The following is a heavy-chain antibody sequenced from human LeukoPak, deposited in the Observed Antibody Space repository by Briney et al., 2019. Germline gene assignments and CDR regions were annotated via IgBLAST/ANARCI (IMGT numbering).Heavy chain of an antibody. CDR1: GFTFSSYS. J-gene: IGHJ4*02. CDR3: TSSITIFGVVIIPIDY. Sequence: PGGSLRLSCAASGFTFSSYSMNWVRQAPGKGLEWVGRIKSKTDGGTTDYAAPVKGRFTISRDDSKNTLYLQMNSLKTEDTAVYYCTSSITIFGVVIIPIDYWGQGTLVTVPS. V-gene: IGHV3-15*01. CDR2: IKSKTDGGTT. D-gene: IGHD3-3*01.